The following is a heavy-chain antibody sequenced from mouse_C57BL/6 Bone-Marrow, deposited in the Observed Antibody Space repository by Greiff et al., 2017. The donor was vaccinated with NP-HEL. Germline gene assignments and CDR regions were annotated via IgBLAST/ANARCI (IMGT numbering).Heavy chain of an antibody. CDR1: GYTFTSSW. CDR3: ARGGSSWFAY. D-gene: IGHD1-1*01. J-gene: IGHJ3*01. V-gene: IGHV1-55*01. Sequence: QVQLQQPGAELVKPGASVKMSCKASGYTFTSSWITWVKQRPGQGLGWIGVIYPGSGSTTYNATFQRKATLTVDTSSSTVYMQLSSLTSEDSAVYYCARGGSSWFAYWGQGTLVTVSA. CDR2: IYPGSGST.